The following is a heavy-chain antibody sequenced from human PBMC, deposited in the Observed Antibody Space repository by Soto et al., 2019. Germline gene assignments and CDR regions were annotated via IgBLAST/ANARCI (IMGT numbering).Heavy chain of an antibody. CDR2: IYSGGST. CDR3: ARDRIPTGMDV. V-gene: IGHV3-66*01. CDR1: GFTVSRNY. Sequence: EVQLVESGGGLVQPGGSLRLSCAASGFTVSRNYMSWVRQAPGKGLEWVSVIYSGGSTYYADSVKGRFTISRDNSKNTLYIQMNSLRAEDTAVYYCARDRIPTGMDVWGQGTTVTVSS. J-gene: IGHJ6*02.